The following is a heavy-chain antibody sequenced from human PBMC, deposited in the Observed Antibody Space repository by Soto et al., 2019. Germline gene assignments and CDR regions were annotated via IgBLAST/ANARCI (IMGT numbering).Heavy chain of an antibody. D-gene: IGHD5-12*01. CDR2: IRSKAYGGTI. J-gene: IGHJ6*02. Sequence: PGGSLRLSCTASVFTFGDYAMSWFRQAPGKGLEWVGFIRSKAYGGTIEYAASVKGRFTISRDDSKSIAYLQMNSLKTEDTAVDYCTRVRDGYNHGPYYYGMDVWGQGTTVTVSS. V-gene: IGHV3-49*03. CDR1: VFTFGDYA. CDR3: TRVRDGYNHGPYYYGMDV.